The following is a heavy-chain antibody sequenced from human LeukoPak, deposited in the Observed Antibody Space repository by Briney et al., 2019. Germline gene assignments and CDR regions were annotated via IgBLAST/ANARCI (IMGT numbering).Heavy chain of an antibody. D-gene: IGHD3-3*01. CDR1: GGSISSGGYY. CDR3: ARGERYDFWSGWAFDY. Sequence: SETLSLTCTVSGGSISSGGYYWSWIRQHPGKGLEWIGYIYYSGSTYYNPSLKSRVTISVDTSKNQFSLKLSSVTAADTALYYCARGERYDFWSGWAFDYWGQGTLVTVSS. J-gene: IGHJ4*02. V-gene: IGHV4-31*03. CDR2: IYYSGST.